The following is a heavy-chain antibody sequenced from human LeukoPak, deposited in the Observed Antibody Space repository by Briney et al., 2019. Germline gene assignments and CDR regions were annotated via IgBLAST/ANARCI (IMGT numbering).Heavy chain of an antibody. J-gene: IGHJ5*02. D-gene: IGHD3-22*01. CDR1: GYTFTSYA. Sequence: SVKVSCKASGYTFTSYAMHWVRQAPGQGLEWKGGIIPIFGTANYAQKFQGRVTITADESTSTAYMELSSLRSEDTAVYYCARDLQDYYYGSSGYYFNWFDPWGQGTLVTVSS. V-gene: IGHV1-69*13. CDR2: IIPIFGTA. CDR3: ARDLQDYYYGSSGYYFNWFDP.